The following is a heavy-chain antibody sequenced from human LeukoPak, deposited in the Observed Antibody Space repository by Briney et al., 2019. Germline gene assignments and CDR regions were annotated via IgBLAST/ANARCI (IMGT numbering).Heavy chain of an antibody. J-gene: IGHJ6*03. CDR3: ARGSSTRTRYYYMDV. CDR2: INPNSGGT. V-gene: IGHV1-2*02. Sequence: ASVKVSCKASGYTFTGYYMRWVRQAPGQGLEWMGWINPNSGGTNYAQKFQGRVTMTRDTSISTAYMELSRLRSDDTAVYYCARGSSTRTRYYYMDVWGKGTTVTVSS. CDR1: GYTFTGYY. D-gene: IGHD2-2*01.